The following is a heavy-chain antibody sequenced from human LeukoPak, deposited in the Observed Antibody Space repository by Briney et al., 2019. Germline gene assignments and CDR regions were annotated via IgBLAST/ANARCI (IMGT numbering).Heavy chain of an antibody. CDR3: AREFYDVVSGSYSLDMDV. V-gene: IGHV1-18*01. Sequence: ASVKVSCKASGYIFTSYGISWVRQAPGQGLEWLGWISPHKGNTNYGQKVQGRVTMTTDTSTSTACMELRSLRSDDTAVYYCAREFYDVVSGSYSLDMDVWGQGTTVTVSS. D-gene: IGHD3-3*01. J-gene: IGHJ6*02. CDR1: GYIFTSYG. CDR2: ISPHKGNT.